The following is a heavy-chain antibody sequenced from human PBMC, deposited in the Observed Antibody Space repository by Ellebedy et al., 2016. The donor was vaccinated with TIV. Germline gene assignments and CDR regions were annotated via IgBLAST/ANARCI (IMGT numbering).Heavy chain of an antibody. D-gene: IGHD1-26*01. CDR2: SNSDGSRI. V-gene: IGHV3-74*01. CDR3: GRDGT. Sequence: GGSLRLSCAASGFTFSSYAMSWVRQAPGKGLEWVSRSNSDGSRISYADSVKGRFTISRDNAKNMLYLQMKSLRAEDTAVYYCGRDGTWGQGTQVTVSS. CDR1: GFTFSSYA. J-gene: IGHJ5*02.